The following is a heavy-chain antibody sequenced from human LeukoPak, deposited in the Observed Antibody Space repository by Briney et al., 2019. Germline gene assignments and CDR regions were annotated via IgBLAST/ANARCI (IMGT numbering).Heavy chain of an antibody. CDR3: ARGTPYDFWSGYRPYYMDV. J-gene: IGHJ6*03. V-gene: IGHV4-34*01. Sequence: SETLSLTCAVYGGSFSGYYWSWIRQPPGKGLEWIGEINHSGSTNYNPSLKSRVTISVDTSKNQFSLKLSSVTAADMAVYNCARGTPYDFWSGYRPYYMDVWGKGTTVTVSS. CDR2: INHSGST. CDR1: GGSFSGYY. D-gene: IGHD3-3*01.